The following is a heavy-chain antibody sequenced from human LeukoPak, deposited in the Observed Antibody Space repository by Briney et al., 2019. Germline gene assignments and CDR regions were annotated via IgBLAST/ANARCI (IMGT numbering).Heavy chain of an antibody. CDR1: GGTFSSYA. V-gene: IGHV1-69*13. CDR2: IIPIFGTA. J-gene: IGHJ4*02. Sequence: WASVKVSCKASGGTFSSYAISWVRQAPGQGLEWMGGIIPIFGTANYAQKFQGRVTITADESTSTAYMELRSLRSDDTAVYYCARENYYDGSGSPSASAPVDHWGQGTLVTVSS. CDR3: ARENYYDGSGSPSASAPVDH. D-gene: IGHD3-22*01.